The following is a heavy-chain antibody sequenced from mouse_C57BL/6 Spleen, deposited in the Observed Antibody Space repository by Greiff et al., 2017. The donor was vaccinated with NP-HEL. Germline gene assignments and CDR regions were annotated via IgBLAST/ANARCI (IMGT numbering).Heavy chain of an antibody. CDR1: GYSITSGYY. V-gene: IGHV3-6*01. CDR3: ARDEARYWYFDV. Sequence: EVQLQESGPGLVKPSQSLSLTCSVTGYSITSGYYWNWIRQFPGNKLEWMGYISYDGSNNYNPSLKNRISITRDTSKNQFFLKLNSVTTEDTATYYCARDEARYWYFDVWGTGTTVTVSS. CDR2: ISYDGSN. J-gene: IGHJ1*03.